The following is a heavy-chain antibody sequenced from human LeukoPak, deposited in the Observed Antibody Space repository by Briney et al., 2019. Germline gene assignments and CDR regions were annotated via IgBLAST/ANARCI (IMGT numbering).Heavy chain of an antibody. Sequence: PGGSLRLSCAASEFTFSTYAMSWVRQAPGEGLEWVSLISGSGGRTDYADSVKGRFTVSRDNSKNTLYLQMNSLRAEDTAVYYCAKWRGYYHDSSGYYRYFDLWGRGTLVTVSS. D-gene: IGHD3-22*01. CDR3: AKWRGYYHDSSGYYRYFDL. CDR1: EFTFSTYA. J-gene: IGHJ2*01. V-gene: IGHV3-23*01. CDR2: ISGSGGRT.